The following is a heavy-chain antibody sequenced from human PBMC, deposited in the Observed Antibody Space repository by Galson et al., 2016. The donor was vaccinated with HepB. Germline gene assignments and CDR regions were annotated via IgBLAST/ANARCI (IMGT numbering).Heavy chain of an antibody. D-gene: IGHD3-3*01. CDR3: ARNNYDFWRGAHNYYGMDV. Sequence: SLRLSCAASGFTLSDYFMCWIRQAPGEGLEWISYISSSGTTIYYADSVKGRFTISRDNAKNSLYLQINNLRAEDTAVYYCARNNYDFWRGAHNYYGMDVCGQGTAVTVSS. J-gene: IGHJ6*02. CDR2: ISSSGTTI. CDR1: GFTLSDYF. V-gene: IGHV3-11*01.